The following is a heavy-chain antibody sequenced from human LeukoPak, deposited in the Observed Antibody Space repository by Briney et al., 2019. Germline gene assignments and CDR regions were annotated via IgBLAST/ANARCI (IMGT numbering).Heavy chain of an antibody. Sequence: ASVKVSCKASGYTFTNYDGNWVRQATGQGLEWPEWMNPNSGNTGYAQKFQGRLTITKNTSITTAYMELSSLRSEDTAVYYCARGRGLSNGYRRFDSWGQGTQVTVSS. CDR1: GYTFTNYD. CDR2: MNPNSGNT. V-gene: IGHV1-8*03. D-gene: IGHD3-22*01. J-gene: IGHJ4*02. CDR3: ARGRGLSNGYRRFDS.